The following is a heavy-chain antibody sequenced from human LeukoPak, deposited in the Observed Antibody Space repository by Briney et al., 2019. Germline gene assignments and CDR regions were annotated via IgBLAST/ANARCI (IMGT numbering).Heavy chain of an antibody. Sequence: QPGRSLRLSCAASGFTFSDHGMHWVRQAPGKGLEWVAIIWYNGSKKYYAESVKGRFTISRDNAKNSLYLQMNSLRDEDTAVYYCARHDYGGNSGDYWGQGTLVTVSS. V-gene: IGHV3-33*01. D-gene: IGHD4-23*01. CDR3: ARHDYGGNSGDY. J-gene: IGHJ4*02. CDR2: IWYNGSKK. CDR1: GFTFSDHG.